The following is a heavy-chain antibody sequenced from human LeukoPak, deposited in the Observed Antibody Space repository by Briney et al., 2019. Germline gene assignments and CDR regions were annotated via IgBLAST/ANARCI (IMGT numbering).Heavy chain of an antibody. CDR1: GFTFSSYW. V-gene: IGHV3-7*01. Sequence: PGGSLRLSCAASGFTFSSYWMSWVRQAPGKGLEWVAHIKQDGSEKYYVDSVKGRFTISRDNAKNSLYLQMNSLRAEDTAVYYCARGTSGYYHRGYYFDYWGQGTLVTVSS. J-gene: IGHJ4*02. D-gene: IGHD3-22*01. CDR3: ARGTSGYYHRGYYFDY. CDR2: IKQDGSEK.